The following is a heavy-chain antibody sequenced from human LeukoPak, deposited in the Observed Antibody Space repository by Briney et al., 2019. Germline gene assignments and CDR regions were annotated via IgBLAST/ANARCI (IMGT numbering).Heavy chain of an antibody. CDR3: ARGAVAWLGMSYYYYMDV. CDR1: GFTFDDYG. CDR2: INWNGGST. V-gene: IGHV3-20*04. Sequence: PGGSLRLSCAASGFTFDDYGMSWVRQAPGKGLEWVSGINWNGGSTGYADSVKGRFTISRDNAKNSLYLQMNSLRAEDTALYYCARGAVAWLGMSYYYYMDVWGKGTTVTVSS. D-gene: IGHD6-19*01. J-gene: IGHJ6*03.